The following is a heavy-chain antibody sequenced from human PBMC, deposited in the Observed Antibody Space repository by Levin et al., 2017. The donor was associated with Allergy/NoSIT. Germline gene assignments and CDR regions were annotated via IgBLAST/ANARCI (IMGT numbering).Heavy chain of an antibody. CDR1: GFAFDDYA. D-gene: IGHD6-6*01. J-gene: IGHJ4*02. V-gene: IGHV3-9*01. Sequence: PGGSLRLSCKASGFAFDDYAMHWVRQAPGKGLEWVSGISWSSTYIGYADSVRGRFTVSRDNAKNSLYLQMNSLGTEDTALYYCTKGRVMSSSPHFDYWGQGIVVTVSS. CDR3: TKGRVMSSSPHFDY. CDR2: ISWSSTYI.